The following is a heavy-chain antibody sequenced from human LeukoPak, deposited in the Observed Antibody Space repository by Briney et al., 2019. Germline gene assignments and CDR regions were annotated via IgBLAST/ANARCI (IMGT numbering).Heavy chain of an antibody. CDR1: SDSFSSVKDY. J-gene: IGHJ4*02. CDR3: ATRSGTVRSRQETKTTTVTPGDY. D-gene: IGHD4-17*01. CDR2: GDYSGGT. V-gene: IGHV4-39*07. Sequence: SETLSLTCTVSSDSFSSVKDYWAWIRQPPGKGLEWIASGDYSGGTYYNPSLESRVAISVDTSKNQFSLKLSSVTAADTAVYYCATRSGTVRSRQETKTTTVTPGDYWGQGTLVTVSS.